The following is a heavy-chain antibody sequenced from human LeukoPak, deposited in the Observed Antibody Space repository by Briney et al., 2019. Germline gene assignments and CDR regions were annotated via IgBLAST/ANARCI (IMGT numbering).Heavy chain of an antibody. CDR3: ARSYYYDSSGYLAWGDY. Sequence: ASVTVSCTASVYTFTIYYMHWVRQAPGQGLEWMGWINPNSGGTNYAQKFQGRVTMTRDTAISTAYMELSRLRSGATAVYYCARSYYYDSSGYLAWGDYWGQGTLVTVSS. V-gene: IGHV1-2*02. D-gene: IGHD3-22*01. CDR2: INPNSGGT. J-gene: IGHJ4*02. CDR1: VYTFTIYY.